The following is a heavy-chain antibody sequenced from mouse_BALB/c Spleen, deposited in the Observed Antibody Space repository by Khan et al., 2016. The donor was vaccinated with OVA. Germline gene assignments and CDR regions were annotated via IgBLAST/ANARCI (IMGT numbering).Heavy chain of an antibody. Sequence: QVQLKQSGPGLVAPSQSLSITCTISGFSLTNYGVHWVRQPPGKGLAWLVVIWSDGSTTYNSALKSRLTISKDNSKSQVFLQMNSLQTDDTAVYFCARQPYNHHNMMDYWGKGTSVTVSS. D-gene: IGHD2-10*01. J-gene: IGHJ4*01. CDR3: ARQPYNHHNMMDY. CDR2: IWSDGST. CDR1: GFSLTNYG. V-gene: IGHV2-6-1*01.